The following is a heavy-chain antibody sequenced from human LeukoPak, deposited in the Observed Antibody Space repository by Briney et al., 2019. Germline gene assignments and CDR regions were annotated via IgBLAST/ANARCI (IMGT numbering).Heavy chain of an antibody. CDR3: AKRRDAAFDI. V-gene: IGHV3-9*01. Sequence: GRSLRLSCAASGFTFDDYAMHWVRQAPGKGLEWVSGISWNSGSIGYADSVKGRFTISRDNAKNSLYLQMNSLRAEDTAVYYCAKRRDAAFDIWGQGTMVTVSS. J-gene: IGHJ3*02. CDR1: GFTFDDYA. CDR2: ISWNSGSI.